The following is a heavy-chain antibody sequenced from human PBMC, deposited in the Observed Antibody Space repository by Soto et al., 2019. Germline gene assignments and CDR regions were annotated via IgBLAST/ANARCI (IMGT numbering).Heavy chain of an antibody. CDR1: GFTFSDYS. V-gene: IGHV3-23*04. J-gene: IGHJ4*02. Sequence: EMQLVESGGGLVQPGGSLRLSCATSGFTFSDYSMNWVRQAPGKGLEWVSAISGSGGSTYYADSVKGRFTISRDNSKNTLYLQMNSLRAEDTAVYYCATRTSHWAFDYWGQGTLVTVSS. CDR2: ISGSGGST. CDR3: ATRTSHWAFDY. D-gene: IGHD2-2*01.